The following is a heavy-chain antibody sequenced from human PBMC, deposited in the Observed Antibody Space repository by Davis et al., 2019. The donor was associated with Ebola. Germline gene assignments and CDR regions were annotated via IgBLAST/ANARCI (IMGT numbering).Heavy chain of an antibody. Sequence: GSLRLSCAASGFTFSSYAMSWVRQAPGKGLEWVSAISGSGGSTYYADSVKGRFTISRDNSKNTLYLQMNSLRAEDTAVYYCARVGRAYYYDYSSAYWGQGTLVTVSS. CDR1: GFTFSSYA. V-gene: IGHV3-23*01. D-gene: IGHD3-22*01. CDR2: ISGSGGST. J-gene: IGHJ4*02. CDR3: ARVGRAYYYDYSSAY.